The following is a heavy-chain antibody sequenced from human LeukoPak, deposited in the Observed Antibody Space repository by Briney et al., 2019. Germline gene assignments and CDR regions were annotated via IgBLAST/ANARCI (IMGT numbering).Heavy chain of an antibody. CDR2: ISGSGSST. CDR1: GFTFSSYA. J-gene: IGHJ4*02. Sequence: GGSLRLSCAASGFTFSSYAMSWVRQAPGKGLEWVSGISGSGSSTYYADSVKGRFTISRDNSKNTLYLQMSSLRAGDTAVYYCVKGLGRAYWGQGTLVTVSS. V-gene: IGHV3-23*01. CDR3: VKGLGRAY.